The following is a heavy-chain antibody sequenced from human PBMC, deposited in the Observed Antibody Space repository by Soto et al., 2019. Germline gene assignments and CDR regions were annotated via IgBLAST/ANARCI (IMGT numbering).Heavy chain of an antibody. CDR1: GYTFTGYY. J-gene: IGHJ4*02. D-gene: IGHD4-17*01. Sequence: QVQLVQSGAEVKKPGASVKVSCKASGYTFTGYYMHWVRQAPGQGLEWMGWINPIFGTANYAQKFQGRVTITADKSTSTAYMELSSLRSEDTAVYYCVQGEDYGDYSFDYWGQGTLVTVSS. V-gene: IGHV1-69*06. CDR2: INPIFGTA. CDR3: VQGEDYGDYSFDY.